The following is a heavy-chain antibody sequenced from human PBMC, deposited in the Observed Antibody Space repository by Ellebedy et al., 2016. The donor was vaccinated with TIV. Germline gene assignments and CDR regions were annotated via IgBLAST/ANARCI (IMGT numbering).Heavy chain of an antibody. J-gene: IGHJ4*02. Sequence: GESLKISCAASGFTFSSYAMSWVRQAPGKGLEWVSSIIGSGTNTDYADPVKGRFTISRDNSKNTLYLQMNSLRAEDTAVYYCAKSYCGGDCYDPFDYWGQGTLVTVSS. CDR3: AKSYCGGDCYDPFDY. CDR2: IIGSGTNT. V-gene: IGHV3-23*01. D-gene: IGHD2-21*02. CDR1: GFTFSSYA.